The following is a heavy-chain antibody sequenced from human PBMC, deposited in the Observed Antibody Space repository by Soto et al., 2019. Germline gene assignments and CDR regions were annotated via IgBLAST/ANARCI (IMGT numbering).Heavy chain of an antibody. CDR1: GFTFSSYS. V-gene: IGHV3-48*01. J-gene: IGHJ5*02. CDR3: AREEGLCNWFDP. CDR2: ISSSSSTI. Sequence: EVQLVESGGGLLQPGGSLRLSCAASGFTFSSYSMNWVRQAPGKGLEWVSSISSSSSTIYYADSVKGRFTISRDNAKNSLYLQMNILRAGDTAVYYCAREEGLCNWFDPWGQGTLVTVSS. D-gene: IGHD3-10*01.